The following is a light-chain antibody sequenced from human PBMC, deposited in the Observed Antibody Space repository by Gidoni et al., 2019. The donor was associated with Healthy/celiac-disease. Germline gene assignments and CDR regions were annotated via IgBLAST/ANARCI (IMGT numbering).Light chain of an antibody. CDR2: AAS. V-gene: IGKV1-9*01. CDR3: QQLNSF. Sequence: DIQLTQSPSFLSASVGDRVTITCRASQGISSYLAWYQQKPGKAPKLLIYAASTLQSEVPSRFSGSGSGTEFTLTISSLQPEDFATYYCQQLNSFFGPGTKVDIK. J-gene: IGKJ3*01. CDR1: QGISSY.